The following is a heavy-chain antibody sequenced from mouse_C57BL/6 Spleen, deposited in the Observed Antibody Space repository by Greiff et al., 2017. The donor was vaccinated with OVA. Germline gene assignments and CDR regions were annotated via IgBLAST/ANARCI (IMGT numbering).Heavy chain of an antibody. V-gene: IGHV5-17*01. CDR1: GFTFSDYG. CDR3: AREWVRRGYFDY. J-gene: IGHJ2*01. CDR2: ISSGSSTI. D-gene: IGHD2-2*01. Sequence: EVQLKESGGGLVKPGGSLKLSCAASGFTFSDYGMHWVRQAPEKGLEWVAYISSGSSTIYYADTVKGRFTISRDNAKNTLFLQMTSLRSEDTAMYYCAREWVRRGYFDYWGQGTTLTVSS.